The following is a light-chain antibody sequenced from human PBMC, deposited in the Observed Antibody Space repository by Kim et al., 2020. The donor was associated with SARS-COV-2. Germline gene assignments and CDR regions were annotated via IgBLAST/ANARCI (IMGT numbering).Light chain of an antibody. J-gene: IGLJ2*01. Sequence: SYELTQPPSVSVSPGQTASITCSGDKLGDKYACWYQQKPGQSPVLDIYQDSKRPSGIPERFSGSNSGNTATLTISGTQAMDEDDYYCQAWDSSTVVFGGGTQLTVL. V-gene: IGLV3-1*01. CDR3: QAWDSSTVV. CDR1: KLGDKY. CDR2: QDS.